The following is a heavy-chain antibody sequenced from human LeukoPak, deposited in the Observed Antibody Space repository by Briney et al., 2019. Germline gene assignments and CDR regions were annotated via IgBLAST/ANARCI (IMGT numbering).Heavy chain of an antibody. CDR3: TTGTIVGATHAFNI. CDR1: GFTFSNAW. J-gene: IGHJ3*02. Sequence: GGSLRLSCVASGFTFSNAWMTWVRQAPGKGLEWVGRIKRKADGGTTDCAELVKGRFTISRDDSENTLYLQINSLKTEDTAVYFCTTGTIVGATHAFNIWGRGTMVTVSS. CDR2: IKRKADGGTT. V-gene: IGHV3-15*01. D-gene: IGHD1-26*01.